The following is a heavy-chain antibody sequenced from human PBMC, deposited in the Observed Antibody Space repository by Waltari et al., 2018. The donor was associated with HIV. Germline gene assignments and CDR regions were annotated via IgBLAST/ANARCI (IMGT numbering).Heavy chain of an antibody. CDR1: GGSVSSYH. V-gene: IGHV4-59*02. CDR2: IFHTGSS. CDR3: ARGGTIFGVAGLDC. Sequence: QVQLQESGPGLVKPSATLSLICNVSGGSVSSYHWSWIRQPPGKGLEWIGNIFHTGSSNLNPSLQGRVTIFIDTSKNQFFLRLISVTAADTALYYCARGGTIFGVAGLDCWGPGTMVTVSS. J-gene: IGHJ4*02. D-gene: IGHD3-3*01.